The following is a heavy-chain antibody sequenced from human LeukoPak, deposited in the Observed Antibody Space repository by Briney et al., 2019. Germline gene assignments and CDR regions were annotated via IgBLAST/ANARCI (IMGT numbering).Heavy chain of an antibody. Sequence: SETLSLTCTVSGGSISSSTYYWGWIRQPPGKGLEWIGSVYYSGSTFYNSSLESRLTISVDTSKNQFSLKLNSVTAADTAVYYCARDRRLGELSVRLDYWGQGTLVTVSS. CDR1: GGSISSSTYY. D-gene: IGHD3-16*02. V-gene: IGHV4-39*07. J-gene: IGHJ4*02. CDR2: VYYSGST. CDR3: ARDRRLGELSVRLDY.